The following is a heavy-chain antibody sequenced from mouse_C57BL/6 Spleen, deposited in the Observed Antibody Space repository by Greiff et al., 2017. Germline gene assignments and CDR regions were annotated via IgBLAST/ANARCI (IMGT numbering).Heavy chain of an antibody. D-gene: IGHD3-1*01. CDR3: ARDPGWGALDY. CDR2: ISYDGSN. CDR1: GYSITSGYY. V-gene: IGHV3-6*01. J-gene: IGHJ2*01. Sequence: EVKLQESGPGLVKPSQSLSLTCSVTGYSITSGYYWNWIRQFPGNKLEWMGYISYDGSNNYNPSLKNRISITRDTSKNQFFLKLNSVTTEDRATYYCARDPGWGALDYWGQGTTLTVSS.